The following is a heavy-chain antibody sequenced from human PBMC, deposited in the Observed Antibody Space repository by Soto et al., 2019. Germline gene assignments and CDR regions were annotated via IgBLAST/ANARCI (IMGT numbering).Heavy chain of an antibody. CDR2: ITGSGDDT. CDR1: GFTFSNFA. V-gene: IGHV3-23*01. J-gene: IGHJ4*02. D-gene: IGHD1-1*01. CDR3: ANPIPKTGTTFGF. Sequence: VGLLRVRCVASGFTFSNFAIAWVLQAPREGLEWVSAITGSGDDTFYADSMKGRFTISRDNSKDTLYLQINSLRAEDTAVYYCANPIPKTGTTFGFWGQGTLVTVSS.